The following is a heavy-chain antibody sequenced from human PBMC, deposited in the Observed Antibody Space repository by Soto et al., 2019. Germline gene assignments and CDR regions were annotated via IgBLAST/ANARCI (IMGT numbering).Heavy chain of an antibody. D-gene: IGHD6-6*01. J-gene: IGHJ6*02. CDR1: GYTFTSYA. V-gene: IGHV1-3*01. Sequence: ASVKVSCKASGYTFTSYAMHWVRQAPGQRLEWMGWINAGNGNTKYSQKFQGRVTITRDTSASTAYMELSSLRSEDTAVYYCARTHSSSSGEYYYYGMDVWGQGTTVTVSS. CDR3: ARTHSSSSGEYYYYGMDV. CDR2: INAGNGNT.